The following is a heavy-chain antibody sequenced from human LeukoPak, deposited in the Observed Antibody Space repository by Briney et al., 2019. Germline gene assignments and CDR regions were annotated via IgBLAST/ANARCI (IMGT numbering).Heavy chain of an antibody. CDR3: VKVGTAVTGQYYLDY. J-gene: IGHJ4*02. D-gene: IGHD6-19*01. CDR1: GFTFSNYV. V-gene: IGHV3-64D*06. Sequence: PGGSLRLSCSASGFTFSNYVMHWVRQAPGKGLEYVSSISSSGGYTYSADSVKGRFTISRDNSKNTLYLQMSSLRIEDTAVYHYVKVGTAVTGQYYLDYWGQGTLVTVSS. CDR2: ISSSGGYT.